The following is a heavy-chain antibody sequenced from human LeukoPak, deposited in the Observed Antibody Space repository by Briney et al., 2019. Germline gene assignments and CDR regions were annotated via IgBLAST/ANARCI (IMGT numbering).Heavy chain of an antibody. CDR1: GFMFSDSW. CDR2: IRSKAFGETA. CDR3: TRDRGSSTLGDY. J-gene: IGHJ4*02. Sequence: GESLRLSCAASGFMFSDSWMHWVRRAPGKGLEWVGFIRSKAFGETAEYAASVKGRFTISRDDSKSIAYLQMNSLKTEDTAVYYCTRDRGSSTLGDYWGQGTLVTVSS. D-gene: IGHD7-27*01. V-gene: IGHV3-49*04.